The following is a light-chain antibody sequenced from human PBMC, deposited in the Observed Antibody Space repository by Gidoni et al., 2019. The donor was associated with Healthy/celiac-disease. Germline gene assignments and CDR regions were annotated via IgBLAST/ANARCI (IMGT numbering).Light chain of an antibody. J-gene: IGKJ1*01. Sequence: EIVLTQSPGTLSLSPGERATLSCRASQSINNNYLAWYQQKPGQAPRLLIYGASSRAAGIPDSFSGSGSGTDFTLTVARLEPEDFAVYYCQQYDSSPWTFGQXTKVEIK. CDR3: QQYDSSPWT. CDR1: QSINNNY. CDR2: GAS. V-gene: IGKV3-20*01.